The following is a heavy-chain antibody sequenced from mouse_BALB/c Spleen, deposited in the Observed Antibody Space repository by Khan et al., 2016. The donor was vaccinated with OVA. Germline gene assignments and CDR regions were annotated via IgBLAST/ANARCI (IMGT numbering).Heavy chain of an antibody. CDR1: GYIFTTYW. V-gene: IGHV1S132*01. CDR2: IYPGTGIT. D-gene: IGHD3-2*02. CDR3: AREEALYHFDY. Sequence: QVRLQQSGADLVRPGASVKLSCKTSGYIFTTYWIHWVKQRSGQGLEWIARIYPGTGITYYNEKFKGKATLTADKSSSTVNMQVSSLKSEDSAVYFCAREEALYHFDYWGQGTTLTVSS. J-gene: IGHJ2*01.